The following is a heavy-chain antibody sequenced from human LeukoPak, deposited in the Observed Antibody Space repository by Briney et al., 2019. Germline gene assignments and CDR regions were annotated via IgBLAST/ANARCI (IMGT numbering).Heavy chain of an antibody. J-gene: IGHJ5*02. CDR2: INPLSGGP. CDR3: AREGIKIFGGWAPFDP. Sequence: ASVKVSCKASGYTFTDNYIHWVRQAPGQGLEWMGWINPLSGGPMYAQKFQGGVTMTRDTSLGTAYIELNGLKSDDTAIYYCAREGIKIFGGWAPFDPWGQGTLVTVS. D-gene: IGHD3-3*01. V-gene: IGHV1-2*02. CDR1: GYTFTDNY.